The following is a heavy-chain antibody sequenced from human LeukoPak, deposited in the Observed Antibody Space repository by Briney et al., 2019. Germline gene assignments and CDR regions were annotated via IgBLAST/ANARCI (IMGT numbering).Heavy chain of an antibody. D-gene: IGHD3-10*01. CDR1: GFTFGNYP. Sequence: GGSLRLSCAASGFTFGNYPMSWVRQAPGKGLEWVSVVSANGISTLYADSVKGRFTISRDNPMNTLYLQMSSLRAEDTAVYYCAKDRGYTTGRDFDYRGQGALVTVSS. CDR2: VSANGIST. J-gene: IGHJ4*02. CDR3: AKDRGYTTGRDFDY. V-gene: IGHV3-23*01.